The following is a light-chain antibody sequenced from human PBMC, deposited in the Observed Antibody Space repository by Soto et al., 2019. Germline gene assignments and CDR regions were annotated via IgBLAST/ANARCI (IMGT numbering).Light chain of an antibody. Sequence: QSALTQPRSVSGSPGQSVTISCTGTTGDVGSYNFVSWYQHHPGKAPKLMIYDADKRPSGVPDRFSASKSDNTASLTISGLQAEDEADYYCCSYAGSFTWVFGGGTKLTVL. V-gene: IGLV2-11*01. CDR2: DAD. J-gene: IGLJ3*02. CDR1: TGDVGSYNF. CDR3: CSYAGSFTWV.